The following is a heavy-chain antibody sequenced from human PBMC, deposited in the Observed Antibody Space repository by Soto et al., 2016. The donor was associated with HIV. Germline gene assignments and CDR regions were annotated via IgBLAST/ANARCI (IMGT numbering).Heavy chain of an antibody. Sequence: QVQLVQSGAEVKKPGASVKVSCKASGYTFTDYYIHWVRQAPGQGLEWMGWISPKSGGTNYAQNFQGRVTMARDTSITTAYMDLSRLTSDDTAVYFCARETNSGLYYFDYWGQGTLVSVSS. CDR2: ISPKSGGT. CDR3: ARETNSGLYYFDY. V-gene: IGHV1-2*02. D-gene: IGHD5-12*01. J-gene: IGHJ4*02. CDR1: GYTFTDYY.